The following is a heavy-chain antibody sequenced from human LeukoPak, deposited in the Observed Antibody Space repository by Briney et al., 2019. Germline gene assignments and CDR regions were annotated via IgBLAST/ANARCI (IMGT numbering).Heavy chain of an antibody. Sequence: ASVKVSCKVSGYTLTELSIHWVRQAPGKGLERMGGFDPEDGETIYAQKFQGRVTMTEDTSTDAAYMELSSLRSEDTAVYYCATDVPQYSSSLFGAFDIWGQGTMVTVSS. J-gene: IGHJ3*02. V-gene: IGHV1-24*01. CDR2: FDPEDGET. D-gene: IGHD6-13*01. CDR1: GYTLTELS. CDR3: ATDVPQYSSSLFGAFDI.